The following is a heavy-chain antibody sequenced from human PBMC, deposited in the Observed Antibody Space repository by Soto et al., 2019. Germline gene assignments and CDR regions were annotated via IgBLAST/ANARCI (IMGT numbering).Heavy chain of an antibody. V-gene: IGHV3-7*04. CDR3: WRGLAVGPFSY. J-gene: IGHJ4*02. CDR1: GFTFSSYW. CDR2: IKQDGSVK. D-gene: IGHD1-26*01. Sequence: EVQLVESGGGLVQPGGSLRLSCAASGFTFSSYWMSWVRQAPGKGLEWVANIKQDGSVKYYVDSVKGRFNISRDNSKNSMYLQLNSLGAEYTGVYYCWRGLAVGPFSYWGQGTLVTVSP.